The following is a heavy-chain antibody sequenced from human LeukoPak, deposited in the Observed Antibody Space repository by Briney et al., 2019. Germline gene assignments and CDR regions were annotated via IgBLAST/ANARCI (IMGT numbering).Heavy chain of an antibody. V-gene: IGHV3-23*01. D-gene: IGHD3-9*01. CDR1: GVTFSSYA. CDR3: AKYDILTGSPPFDP. J-gene: IGHJ5*02. Sequence: GGSLRLSCAASGVTFSSYAMSWVRQAPGKGLEWVSDICGSGGSIYYADSVKGRFTISRYKSKNTLYLQMNSRRAEDTAVYNCAKYDILTGSPPFDPWGQGTLVTVSS. CDR2: ICGSGGSI.